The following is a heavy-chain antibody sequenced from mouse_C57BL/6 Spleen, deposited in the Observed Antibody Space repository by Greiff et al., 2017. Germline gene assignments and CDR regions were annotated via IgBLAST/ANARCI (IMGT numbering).Heavy chain of an antibody. Sequence: VQLQQSGAELVRPGASVTLSCTASGFTFTDYEMHWVKQTPVHGLEWIGAIDPETGGTAYTQKFRGRDILTADKSSSTTYMLLRSLTSEDSAVYYCTNDGNPAWFAYWGQGTLVTGSA. D-gene: IGHD2-1*01. CDR3: TNDGNPAWFAY. CDR2: IDPETGGT. V-gene: IGHV1-15*01. CDR1: GFTFTDYE. J-gene: IGHJ3*01.